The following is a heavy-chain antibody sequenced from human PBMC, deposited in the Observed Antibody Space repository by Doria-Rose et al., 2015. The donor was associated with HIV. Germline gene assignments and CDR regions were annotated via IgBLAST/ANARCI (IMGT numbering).Heavy chain of an antibody. CDR1: GVSLSSPGMG. D-gene: IGHD6-13*01. Sequence: QITLKESGPVLVKPTETLTLTCTVSGVSLSSPGMGVSWIRQPPGKALEWLANIFSDDERSYKTSLKSRLTISRGTFRSQVVFTMTDMDPVDTATYYCARIKSSRWYHKYYFDFWGQGTLVIVSA. CDR2: IFSDDER. V-gene: IGHV2-26*01. J-gene: IGHJ4*02. CDR3: ARIKSSRWYHKYYFDF.